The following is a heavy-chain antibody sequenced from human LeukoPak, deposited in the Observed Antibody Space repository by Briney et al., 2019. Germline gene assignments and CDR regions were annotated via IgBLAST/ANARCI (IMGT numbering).Heavy chain of an antibody. CDR1: GYTFTSYY. CDR3: ARDVLGYYFDY. V-gene: IGHV1-46*01. J-gene: IGHJ4*02. CDR2: INPSGGST. Sequence: ASVKVSCKASGYTFTSYYMHWVRQAPGQGLEWMGIINPSGGSTSYAQKFQGRVTTTRDTSTSTVYMELSSLRSEDTAVYYCARDVLGYYFDYWGQGTLVTVSS. D-gene: IGHD5/OR15-5a*01.